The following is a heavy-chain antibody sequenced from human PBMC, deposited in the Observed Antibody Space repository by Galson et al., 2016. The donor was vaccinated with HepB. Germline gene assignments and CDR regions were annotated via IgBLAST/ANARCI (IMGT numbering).Heavy chain of an antibody. Sequence: SETLSLTCAVYGGSFSDYYWTWIRQSPGKGLEWIGQINHNGSTNYNPSLKSRVTMSVDTSKNQFSLKLSSVTAADTAVYYCARHVNAFLATVTFDYWGQGTLVTGSS. D-gene: IGHD4-17*01. CDR1: GGSFSDYY. J-gene: IGHJ4*02. CDR2: INHNGST. CDR3: ARHVNAFLATVTFDY. V-gene: IGHV4-34*01.